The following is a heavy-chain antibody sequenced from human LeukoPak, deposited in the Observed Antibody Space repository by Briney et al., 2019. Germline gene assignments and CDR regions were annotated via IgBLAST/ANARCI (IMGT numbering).Heavy chain of an antibody. CDR2: ISYDGSKK. J-gene: IGHJ6*03. D-gene: IGHD2-21*01. Sequence: PGGSLRLSCTASGFTFSSYAMHWVRQAPGKGLEWVAVISYDGSKKYYADSVKGRFTIFRDNSKNTLYLQMNSLRAEDTAVYYCARDSRIVVPVYYMDVWGKGTTVTVSS. CDR3: ARDSRIVVPVYYMDV. CDR1: GFTFSSYA. V-gene: IGHV3-30-3*01.